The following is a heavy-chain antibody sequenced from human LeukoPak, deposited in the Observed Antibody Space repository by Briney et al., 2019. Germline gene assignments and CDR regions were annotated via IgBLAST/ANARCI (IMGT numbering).Heavy chain of an antibody. CDR3: AGGMVRGVMSY. D-gene: IGHD3-10*01. CDR2: IYTSGST. J-gene: IGHJ4*02. V-gene: IGHV4-61*02. Sequence: SQTLSLTCTVSGGSISSGSYYWSWIRQPAGKGLEWIGRIYTSGSTNYNPSLKSRVTISVDTSKNQLSLKLSSVTAADTAVYYCAGGMVRGVMSYWGQGTLVTVSS. CDR1: GGSISSGSYY.